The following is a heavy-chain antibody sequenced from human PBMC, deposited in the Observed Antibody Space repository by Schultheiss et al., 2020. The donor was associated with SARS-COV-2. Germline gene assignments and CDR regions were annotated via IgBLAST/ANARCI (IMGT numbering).Heavy chain of an antibody. CDR3: ARYRSDYGRALDY. D-gene: IGHD4/OR15-4a*01. V-gene: IGHV3-13*05. Sequence: GGSLRLSCAASGFTFDDYAMHWVRQAPGKGLEWVSAIGTAGDPYYPDSVKGRFTISRDNSKNTLYLQMNSLRAEDTAVYYCARYRSDYGRALDYWGQGTLVTVSS. CDR2: IGTAGDP. CDR1: GFTFDDYA. J-gene: IGHJ4*02.